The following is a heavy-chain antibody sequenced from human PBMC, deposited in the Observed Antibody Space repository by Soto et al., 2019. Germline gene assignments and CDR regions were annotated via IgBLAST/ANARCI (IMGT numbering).Heavy chain of an antibody. J-gene: IGHJ4*02. CDR1: GFTFSNYA. V-gene: IGHV3-23*01. CDR2: ISAGGGGT. CDR3: AKDLRGGYGEFDF. D-gene: IGHD5-12*01. Sequence: EVQLLESGGGLVQPGGSLRLSCAASGFTFSNYAMSWVRQAPGKGLEWVSAISAGGGGTYYTDSVKGRFTVSRDNSKNTVYLQMNSLGGEDTAVYYCAKDLRGGYGEFDFWGQGTLVTVSS.